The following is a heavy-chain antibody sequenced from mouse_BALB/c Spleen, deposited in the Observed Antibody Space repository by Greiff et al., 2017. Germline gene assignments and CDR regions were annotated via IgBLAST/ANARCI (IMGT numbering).Heavy chain of an antibody. V-gene: IGHV2-9-2*01. D-gene: IGHD4-1*01. J-gene: IGHJ4*01. CDR3: VRDLTGTLYAMDY. CDR2: IWTGGGT. Sequence: VQLQQSGPGLVAPSQSLSITCTVSGFSLTSYDISWIRQPPGKGLEWLGVIWTGGGTNYNSAFMSRLSISKDNSKSQVFLKMNSLQTDDTAIYYCVRDLTGTLYAMDYWGQGTSVTVSS. CDR1: GFSLTSYD.